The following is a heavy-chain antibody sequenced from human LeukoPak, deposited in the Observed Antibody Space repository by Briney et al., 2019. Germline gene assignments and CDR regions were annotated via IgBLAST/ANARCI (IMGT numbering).Heavy chain of an antibody. D-gene: IGHD3-10*01. CDR2: INHSGST. V-gene: IGHV4-34*01. CDR3: ARAPYGSATNNYYMDV. J-gene: IGHJ6*03. Sequence: SETLSLTCAVYGESFSGYYWSWVRQPPGKGLEWIGEINHSGSTNYNPSLKSRVTISVDTSKNQFSLKLSSVTAADTAVYYCARAPYGSATNNYYMDVWGKGTTVTVSS. CDR1: GESFSGYY.